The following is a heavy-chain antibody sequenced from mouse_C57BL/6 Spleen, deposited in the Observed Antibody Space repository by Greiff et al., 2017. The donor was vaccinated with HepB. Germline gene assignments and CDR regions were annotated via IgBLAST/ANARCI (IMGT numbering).Heavy chain of an antibody. D-gene: IGHD2-13*01. CDR1: GFTFSSYG. V-gene: IGHV5-6*02. Sequence: EVMLVESGGDLVKPGASLKLSCAASGFTFSSYGMSWVRQTPDKRLEWVATISSGGSYTEYPDSVKGRITISRDNAKNTLYLRMSSLKSEDTAIYYSAIRVTKVYFGYWGQGTTLTVSS. J-gene: IGHJ2*01. CDR2: ISSGGSYT. CDR3: AIRVTKVYFGY.